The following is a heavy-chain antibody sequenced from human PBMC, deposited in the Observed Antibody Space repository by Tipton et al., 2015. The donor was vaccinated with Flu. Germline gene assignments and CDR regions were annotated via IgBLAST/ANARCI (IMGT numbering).Heavy chain of an antibody. CDR3: ARRTFSNYVSEPKNWFDF. J-gene: IGHJ5*01. D-gene: IGHD4-11*01. CDR2: IYSSGST. Sequence: TLSLTCTVSGGSISSYYWSWIRQPPGKGLEWIAYIYSSGSTNYNPSLKSRVTISEDTSKNQFSLRLTSVTAADTAVYFCARRTFSNYVSEPKNWFDFWGQGTLVTVSS. V-gene: IGHV4-59*08. CDR1: GGSISSYY.